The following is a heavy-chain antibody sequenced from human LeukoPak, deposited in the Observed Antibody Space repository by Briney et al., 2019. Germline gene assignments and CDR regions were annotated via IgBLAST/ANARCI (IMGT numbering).Heavy chain of an antibody. CDR1: GFTFSSYA. Sequence: PGGSLRLSCAASGFTFSSYAMSWVRQAPGKGLEWVSAISGSGGSTYYADSVKGRFTISRDNSKNTLYLQMNSLRAEDTAVYYCANTRGFYDSSGSLGYWGQGTLVTVSS. V-gene: IGHV3-23*01. J-gene: IGHJ4*02. D-gene: IGHD3-22*01. CDR2: ISGSGGST. CDR3: ANTRGFYDSSGSLGY.